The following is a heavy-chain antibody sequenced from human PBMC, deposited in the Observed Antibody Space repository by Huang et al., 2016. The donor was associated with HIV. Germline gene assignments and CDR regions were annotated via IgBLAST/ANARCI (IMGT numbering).Heavy chain of an antibody. CDR3: ARLTSGWYQDY. CDR2: LNPNSGKK. J-gene: IGHJ4*02. CDR1: GYIFSNYD. D-gene: IGHD6-19*01. V-gene: IGHV1-8*01. Sequence: QVQLVQSGPEVKKPGASVKVSCQTSGYIFSNYDINWVRQAPGQGLQWMGWLNPNSGKKAYGKNFQGRVTLTRSTSTGAAYMVLNSLTSQDTAVYYCARLTSGWYQDYWGQGTLVTVSS.